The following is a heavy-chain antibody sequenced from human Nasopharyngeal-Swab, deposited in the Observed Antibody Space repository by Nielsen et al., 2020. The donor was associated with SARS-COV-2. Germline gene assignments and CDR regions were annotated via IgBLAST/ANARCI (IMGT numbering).Heavy chain of an antibody. J-gene: IGHJ4*02. V-gene: IGHV3-30*18. CDR2: ISYDGSNK. D-gene: IGHD5-24*01. Sequence: LSLTCAASGFTFSSYGMHWVRQAPGKGLEWVAVISYDGSNKYYADSVKGRFTISRDNSKNTLYLQMNSLRAEDTAVYYCAKGLEMATTDYWGQGTLVTVSS. CDR1: GFTFSSYG. CDR3: AKGLEMATTDY.